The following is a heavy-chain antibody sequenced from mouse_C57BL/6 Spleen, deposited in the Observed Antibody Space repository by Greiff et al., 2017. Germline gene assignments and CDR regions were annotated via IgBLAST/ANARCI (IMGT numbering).Heavy chain of an antibody. CDR3: ARRLGARYFDV. J-gene: IGHJ1*03. D-gene: IGHD4-1*01. Sequence: QVQLQQPGAELVMPGASVKLSCKASGYTFTSYWMHWVKQRPGQGLEWIGEIDPSDSYTNYNQKFKGKSTLTVDKSSSTAYMQLSSLTSEDSAVYYCARRLGARYFDVWGTGTTVTVSS. CDR1: GYTFTSYW. CDR2: IDPSDSYT. V-gene: IGHV1-69*01.